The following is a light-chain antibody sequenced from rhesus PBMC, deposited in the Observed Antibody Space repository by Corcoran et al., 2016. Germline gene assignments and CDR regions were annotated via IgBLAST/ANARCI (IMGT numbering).Light chain of an antibody. J-gene: IGKJ4*01. CDR2: KES. Sequence: DIQMTQSPSSLSASVGDRVTIHCRASENVNNYLNWYQQKPGKAPKFLIYKESHLQSGVPSRFSGSGSGTDYTFTISSLQPEDVATYYCQHGYGTPLTFGGGTKVELK. V-gene: IGKV1-74*01. CDR1: ENVNNY. CDR3: QHGYGTPLT.